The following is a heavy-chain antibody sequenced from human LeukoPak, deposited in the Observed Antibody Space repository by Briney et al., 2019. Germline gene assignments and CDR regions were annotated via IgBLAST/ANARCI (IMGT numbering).Heavy chain of an antibody. CDR1: GVTLRPYW. CDR2: ADQDGSGK. Sequence: GGSLRLSCAASGVTLRPYWMAWVRQAPGKGLEWVAAADQDGSGKYYTESVKGRFTVSRDNAKNSAYLQLNGLRVDDTAVYYCVSGYTSGYWGQGTQVTVSS. CDR3: VSGYTSGY. D-gene: IGHD6-19*01. J-gene: IGHJ1*01. V-gene: IGHV3-7*01.